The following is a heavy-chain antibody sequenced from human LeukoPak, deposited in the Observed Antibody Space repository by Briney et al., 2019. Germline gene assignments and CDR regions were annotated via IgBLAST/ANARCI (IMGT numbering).Heavy chain of an antibody. Sequence: PSETLSLTCTVSGGSISSNSYYWGWIRQPPGKGLEWIGSIYYSGSTYYNPSLKSRVTISVDTSKKQFSLKLTFVTATDTAVYYCARVAAAGPNGPFDYWGQGTLVTVSS. CDR3: ARVAAAGPNGPFDY. CDR1: GGSISSNSYY. CDR2: IYYSGST. J-gene: IGHJ4*02. V-gene: IGHV4-39*01. D-gene: IGHD6-13*01.